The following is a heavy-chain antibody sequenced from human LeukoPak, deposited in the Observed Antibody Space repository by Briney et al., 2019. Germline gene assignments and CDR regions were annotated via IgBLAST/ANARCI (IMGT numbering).Heavy chain of an antibody. Sequence: PSETLSLTCAVYGGSFSGYYWSWIRQPPGKGLEWIGEIKHSGSTNYNPSLKSRVTISVDTSKNQFPLKLSSVTAADTAVYYCARTDYDSSGYYSYWGQGTLVTVSS. CDR3: ARTDYDSSGYYSY. CDR1: GGSFSGYY. D-gene: IGHD3-22*01. CDR2: IKHSGST. V-gene: IGHV4-34*01. J-gene: IGHJ4*02.